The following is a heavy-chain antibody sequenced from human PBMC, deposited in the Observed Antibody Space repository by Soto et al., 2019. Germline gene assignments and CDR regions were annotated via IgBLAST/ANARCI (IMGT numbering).Heavy chain of an antibody. CDR1: GFSLSTSGVG. J-gene: IGHJ4*02. CDR3: AHRLFHCSGGSCYSPHFDY. Sequence: SGPTLVNPTQTLTLTCTFSGFSLSTSGVGVGWIRQPPGKALEWLALIYWNDDKRYSPSLKSRLTTTKDTSKNQVVLTMTNMDPVDTATYYCAHRLFHCSGGSCYSPHFDYWGQGTLVTVSS. CDR2: IYWNDDK. V-gene: IGHV2-5*01. D-gene: IGHD2-15*01.